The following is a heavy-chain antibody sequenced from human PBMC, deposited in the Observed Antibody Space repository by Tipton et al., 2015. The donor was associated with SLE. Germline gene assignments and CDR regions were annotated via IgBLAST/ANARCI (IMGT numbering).Heavy chain of an antibody. V-gene: IGHV1-69*08. J-gene: IGHJ4*02. D-gene: IGHD3-3*01. CDR2: IIPILGTA. CDR3: ATSGPWFGDSFYFDY. Sequence: QSGAEVKKPGSSVKVSCKASGGTFSSYTISWVRQAPGQGLEWMGRIIPILGTANYAQKLQGRVTITANKSTSTAYMELSSLTFDDTAVYYCATSGPWFGDSFYFDYWGQGTLVPV. CDR1: GGTFSSYT.